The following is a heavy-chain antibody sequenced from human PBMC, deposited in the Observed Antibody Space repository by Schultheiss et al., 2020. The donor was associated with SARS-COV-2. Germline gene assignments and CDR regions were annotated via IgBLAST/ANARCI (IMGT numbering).Heavy chain of an antibody. CDR1: GFTFDDYA. Sequence: GESLKISCAASGFTFDDYAMHWVRQAPGKGLEWVSLISWDGGSTYYADSVKGRFTISRDNSKNSLYLQMNSLRAEDTALYYCAKDILTGYYGHGGMDVWGXGXXXXVSS. V-gene: IGHV3-43D*04. D-gene: IGHD3-9*01. J-gene: IGHJ6*02. CDR2: ISWDGGST. CDR3: AKDILTGYYGHGGMDV.